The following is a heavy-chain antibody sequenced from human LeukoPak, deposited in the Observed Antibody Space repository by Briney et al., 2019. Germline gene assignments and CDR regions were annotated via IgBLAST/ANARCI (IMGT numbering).Heavy chain of an antibody. V-gene: IGHV3-23*01. CDR1: GFTFSNAW. Sequence: GGSLRLSCAASGFTFSNAWMSWVRQAPGKGLEWVSAISGSAGSTYYADSVKGRFTISRDNSKNTLYLQMNSLRAEDTAVYYCAKAVTLRVVRWQQLACDAFDIWGQGTMVTVSS. D-gene: IGHD6-13*01. CDR3: AKAVTLRVVRWQQLACDAFDI. CDR2: ISGSAGST. J-gene: IGHJ3*02.